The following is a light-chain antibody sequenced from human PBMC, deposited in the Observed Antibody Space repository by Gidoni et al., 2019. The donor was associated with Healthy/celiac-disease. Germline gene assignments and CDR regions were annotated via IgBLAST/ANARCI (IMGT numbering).Light chain of an antibody. CDR3: QQYDSSPAVT. V-gene: IGKV3-20*01. CDR2: DAS. CDR1: QSASSSY. J-gene: IGKJ3*01. Sequence: EIVLTQTPGTPSLSPGERATLSSRDSQSASSSYLAWYQQKPGQAPRPLIYDASSRATGIPDRFSGSGSGTDFTLTISRLEPEDFAVYYCQQYDSSPAVTFGPGTKVDIK.